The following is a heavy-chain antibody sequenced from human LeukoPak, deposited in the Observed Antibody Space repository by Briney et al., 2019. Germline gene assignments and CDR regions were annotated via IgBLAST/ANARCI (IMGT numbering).Heavy chain of an antibody. J-gene: IGHJ4*02. CDR3: ARLRSQHTIDY. CDR2: IYYSGST. CDR1: RGSISSGDYY. D-gene: IGHD6-13*01. V-gene: IGHV4-30-4*01. Sequence: SETLSLTCTVSRGSISSGDYYWSWIRQPPGKGLDWIGYIYYSGSTNYNPSLKSRVTISVDTSKNQFSLKLSSVTAADTAVYYCARLRSQHTIDYWGQGILVTVSS.